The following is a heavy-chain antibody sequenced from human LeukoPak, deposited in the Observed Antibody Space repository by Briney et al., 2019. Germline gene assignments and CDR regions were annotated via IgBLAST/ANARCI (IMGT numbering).Heavy chain of an antibody. CDR3: AADYSGNYHVEFDY. Sequence: SETLSLTCTVSGYSISSGYYWGWIRQPPGKGLEWIGSIYHSGSTYYNPSLKSRVTISVDTSKNQFSLKLSSVTAADTAVYYCAADYSGNYHVEFDYWGQGTLVTVSS. CDR1: GYSISSGYY. V-gene: IGHV4-38-2*02. CDR2: IYHSGST. D-gene: IGHD1-26*01. J-gene: IGHJ4*02.